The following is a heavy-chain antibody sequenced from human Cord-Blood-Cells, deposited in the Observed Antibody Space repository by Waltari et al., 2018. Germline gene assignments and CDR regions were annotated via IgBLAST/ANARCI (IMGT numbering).Heavy chain of an antibody. D-gene: IGHD2-15*01. J-gene: IGHJ6*03. V-gene: IGHV4-39*01. CDR2: IYYSGST. CDR1: GGSISSSSYY. CDR3: ARRDMYYYYMDV. Sequence: QLQLQESGPGLVKPSETLSLTCTVSGGSISSSSYYWGWIRQPPGKGLGWIGSIYYSGSTYYNPSLKSRVTISVDTSKNQFSLKLSSVTAADTAVYYCARRDMYYYYMDVWGKGTTVTVSS.